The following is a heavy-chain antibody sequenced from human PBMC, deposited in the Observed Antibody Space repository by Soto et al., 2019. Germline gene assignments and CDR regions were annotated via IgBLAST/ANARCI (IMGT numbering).Heavy chain of an antibody. CDR1: GFTVSSNY. CDR3: AREVRGGYFDY. J-gene: IGHJ4*02. D-gene: IGHD3-10*01. Sequence: EVQLVESGGGLVQPGGSLRLSCAASGFTVSSNYMSWVRQAPGKGLEWVSVIYSGGSTYYADSVKGRFTISRVNSKNTLYLQMNSLRAEDTAVYYCAREVRGGYFDYWGQGTLVTVSS. CDR2: IYSGGST. V-gene: IGHV3-66*01.